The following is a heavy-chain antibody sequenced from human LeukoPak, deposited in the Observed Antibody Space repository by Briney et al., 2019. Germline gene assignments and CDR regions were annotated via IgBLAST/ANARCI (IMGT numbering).Heavy chain of an antibody. J-gene: IGHJ3*02. CDR1: GGSISSGGYY. Sequence: PSETLSLTCTVSGGSISSGGYYWSWIRQPAGKGLEWIGRIYTSGSTNYNPSLKSRVTISVDTSKNQFSLKLSSVTAADTAVYYCARDYYDSSGLDAFDIWGQGTMVTVSS. V-gene: IGHV4-61*02. D-gene: IGHD3-22*01. CDR3: ARDYYDSSGLDAFDI. CDR2: IYTSGST.